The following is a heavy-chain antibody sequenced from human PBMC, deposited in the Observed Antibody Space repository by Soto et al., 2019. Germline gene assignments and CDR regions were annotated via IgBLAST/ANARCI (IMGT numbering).Heavy chain of an antibody. V-gene: IGHV2-70*01. CDR3: ARGVGDLLWKARPYYFDY. Sequence: GLTLVSRTHTLTLTCTFSGFSLSTSIMCVSWIRQPPGKSLEWLALIDWDDDKYYSTSLKTRLTISKDTSKNQVVLTMTNMDHVDTATYYSARGVGDLLWKARPYYFDYWGQGTLVTVSS. CDR1: GFSLSTSIMC. CDR2: IDWDDDK. J-gene: IGHJ4*02. D-gene: IGHD3-10*01.